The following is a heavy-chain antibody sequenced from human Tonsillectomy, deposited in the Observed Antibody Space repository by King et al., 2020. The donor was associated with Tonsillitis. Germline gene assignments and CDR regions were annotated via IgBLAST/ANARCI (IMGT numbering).Heavy chain of an antibody. D-gene: IGHD2-15*01. CDR3: AGRGIINYGMDV. CDR1: GGTLKNYG. J-gene: IGHJ6*02. CDR2: IIPIFCAT. Sequence: VQLVESGAEVKKPGSSLNVSCKASGGTLKNYGSSWVRQAPGQDLEWMGGIIPIFCATNYAQKFQGRVTITADEPTRTAYMELSSLRSDDTAVYYCAGRGIINYGMDVWGQGTTVIVSS. V-gene: IGHV1-69*01.